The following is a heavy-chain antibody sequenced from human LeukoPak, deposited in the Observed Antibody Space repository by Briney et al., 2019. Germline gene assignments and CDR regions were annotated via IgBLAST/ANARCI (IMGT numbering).Heavy chain of an antibody. D-gene: IGHD1-26*01. Sequence: GGSLRLSCAASGFTFSSYSMNWVRQAPGKGLEWVSYISSSSSTIYYADSVKGRFTISRDNAKNSLYLQMNSLRAEGTAVYYCARDGGATPFDYWGQGTLVTVSS. CDR3: ARDGGATPFDY. J-gene: IGHJ4*02. V-gene: IGHV3-48*01. CDR2: ISSSSSTI. CDR1: GFTFSSYS.